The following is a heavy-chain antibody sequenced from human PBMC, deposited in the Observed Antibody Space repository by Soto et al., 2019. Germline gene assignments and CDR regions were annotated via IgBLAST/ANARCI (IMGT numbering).Heavy chain of an antibody. J-gene: IGHJ6*02. CDR2: TSGSGGST. V-gene: IGHV3-23*01. CDR3: AKDYGPLDTAMGTATYYGMDV. D-gene: IGHD5-18*01. Sequence: GGCRRLACAPSGLSSSSYTTSLDRPAPGKGLEWVSATSGSGGSTYYADSVKGRFTISRDNAKNTLYLQMNSLRAEDTAVYYCAKDYGPLDTAMGTATYYGMDVWGQGTTVTVSS. CDR1: GLSSSSYT.